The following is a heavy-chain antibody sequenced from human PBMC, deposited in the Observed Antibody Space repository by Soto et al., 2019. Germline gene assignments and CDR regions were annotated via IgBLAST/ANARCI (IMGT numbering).Heavy chain of an antibody. D-gene: IGHD3-9*01. Sequence: XGTLCLTCAVSGGSIISSNWWNCVRQPPGKGLEWIGEIYHSGSTYYKPSLKSRVAMSVDTSKNQFSLKLTSATAADTAVYYCARRDWSGSTSHFYFDYWGQGVLVTVSS. CDR3: ARRDWSGSTSHFYFDY. V-gene: IGHV4-4*02. J-gene: IGHJ4*02. CDR1: GGSIISSNW. CDR2: IYHSGST.